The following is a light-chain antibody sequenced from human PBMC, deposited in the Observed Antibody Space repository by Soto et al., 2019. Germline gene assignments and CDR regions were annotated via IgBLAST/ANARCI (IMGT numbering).Light chain of an antibody. CDR3: QHYGSSPYT. CDR1: QTVSSSY. Sequence: DIVLTQSPATLSLSPVERATLSCGASQTVSSSYLAWYQQKPGLAPRLLIYDASSRATGIPDRFSGSGSGTDFTLTISRLEPEDFAMYYCQHYGSSPYTFGQGTKLEIK. J-gene: IGKJ2*01. CDR2: DAS. V-gene: IGKV3D-20*01.